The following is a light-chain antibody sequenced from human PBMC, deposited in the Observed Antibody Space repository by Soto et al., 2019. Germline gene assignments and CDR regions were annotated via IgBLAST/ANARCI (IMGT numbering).Light chain of an antibody. CDR3: QQSYKTPHT. J-gene: IGKJ2*01. CDR2: AAS. V-gene: IGKV1-39*01. Sequence: DIQMTQSPSSLSASVGDRVTITCRASQGVRASLLWYQHSQGRAPKLIIYAASNLLSGVPSRFSGSRSGTNLTRTISSLQPEDFATYYCQQSYKTPHTFGQGTKLETK. CDR1: QGVRAS.